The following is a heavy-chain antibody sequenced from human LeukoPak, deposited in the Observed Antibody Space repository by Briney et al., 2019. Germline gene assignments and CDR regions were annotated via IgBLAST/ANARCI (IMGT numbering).Heavy chain of an antibody. CDR1: GFTFSSYG. CDR2: ISYDGSNK. J-gene: IGHJ3*02. Sequence: PGRSLRLSCAASGFTFSSYGMHWVRQAPGKGLEWVAVISYDGSNKYYADSVKGRFTISRDNSKNTLYLQMNSLRAEDTAVYYCAKDSYSSGWSYAFDIWGQGTMVTVSS. D-gene: IGHD6-19*01. V-gene: IGHV3-30*18. CDR3: AKDSYSSGWSYAFDI.